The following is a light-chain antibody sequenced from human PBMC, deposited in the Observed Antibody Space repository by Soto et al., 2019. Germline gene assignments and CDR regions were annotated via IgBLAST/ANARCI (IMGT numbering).Light chain of an antibody. Sequence: DIQMTQSPSSLSASLGDRVTITCRASQSISNFLNWFQHKPGKAPKVLISAASTLQSGVPSRFNGSGSGTDFTLTITALQSEDSATYYCHQNFNYPRTFGQGTKVAI. CDR2: AAS. V-gene: IGKV1-16*01. CDR3: HQNFNYPRT. CDR1: QSISNF. J-gene: IGKJ1*01.